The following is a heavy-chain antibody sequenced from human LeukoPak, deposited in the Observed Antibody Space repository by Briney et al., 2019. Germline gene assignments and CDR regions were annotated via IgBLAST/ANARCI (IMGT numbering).Heavy chain of an antibody. D-gene: IGHD1-1*01. CDR3: VKITSVTGGDC. J-gene: IGHJ4*02. Sequence: GGSLTLPCSASGFTFSAYAMYWVRQAPGKGLEYVSGISSNGGSSFYADSVKGRFTISRDNSKNTLYLQMSSLRAEDTAVYYCVKITSVTGGDCWGQGTRLTVSS. CDR2: ISSNGGSS. CDR1: GFTFSAYA. V-gene: IGHV3-64D*09.